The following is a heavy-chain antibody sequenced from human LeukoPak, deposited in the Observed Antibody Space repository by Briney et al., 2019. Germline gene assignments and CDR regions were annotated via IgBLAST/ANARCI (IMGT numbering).Heavy chain of an antibody. CDR2: ISSSGSTI. CDR1: GFTFSDYY. Sequence: GGSLRLSCAASGFTFSDYYMSWIRQAPGKGLEWVSYISSSGSTIYYADSVKGRFTISRDNAKNSLYLQMNSLRAEDTAVYYCALGPRDYGGNPAYYYYGMDVWGQGTTVTVSS. CDR3: ALGPRDYGGNPAYYYYGMDV. J-gene: IGHJ6*02. D-gene: IGHD4-23*01. V-gene: IGHV3-11*01.